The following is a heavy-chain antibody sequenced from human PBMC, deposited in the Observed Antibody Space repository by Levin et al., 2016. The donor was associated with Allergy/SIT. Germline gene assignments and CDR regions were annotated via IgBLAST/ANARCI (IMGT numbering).Heavy chain of an antibody. J-gene: IGHJ4*02. D-gene: IGHD2-15*01. V-gene: IGHV4-34*01. CDR3: ARGQGCSGGSCRFDY. CDR1: GGSFSGYY. Sequence: GSLRLSCAVYGGSFSGYYWSWIRQPPGKGLEWIGEINHSGSTNYNPSLKSRVTISVDTSKNQFSLKLSSVTAADTAVYYCARGQGCSGGSCRFDYWGQGTLVTVSS. CDR2: INHSGST.